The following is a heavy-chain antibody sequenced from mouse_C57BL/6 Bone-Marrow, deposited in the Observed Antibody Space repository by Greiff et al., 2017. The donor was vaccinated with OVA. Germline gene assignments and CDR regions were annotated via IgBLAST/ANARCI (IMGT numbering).Heavy chain of an antibody. CDR3: ARSKGLLRNAMDY. D-gene: IGHD1-3*01. Sequence: EVMLVESGAELVKPGASVKLSCTASGFNIKDYYMHWVKQRTEQGLEWIGRIDPEDGETKYAPKFQGKATITADTSSNTAYLQLSSLTSEDTAVYYCARSKGLLRNAMDYWGQGTSVTVSS. CDR1: GFNIKDYY. V-gene: IGHV14-2*01. CDR2: IDPEDGET. J-gene: IGHJ4*01.